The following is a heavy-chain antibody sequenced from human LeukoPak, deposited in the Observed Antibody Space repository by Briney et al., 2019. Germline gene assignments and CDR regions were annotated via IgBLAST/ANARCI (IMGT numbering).Heavy chain of an antibody. CDR1: GGSISSYY. J-gene: IGHJ6*03. Sequence: SETLSLTCTVSGGSISSYYWSWIRQPPGKGLEGIGYIYYSGSTNYNPSLKSRVTISVDTSKNQFSLKLSSVPAADPAVYYCARGFFRWNRNYYYYMDVWGKGTTVTVSS. CDR3: ARGFFRWNRNYYYYMDV. CDR2: IYYSGST. V-gene: IGHV4-59*08. D-gene: IGHD1-1*01.